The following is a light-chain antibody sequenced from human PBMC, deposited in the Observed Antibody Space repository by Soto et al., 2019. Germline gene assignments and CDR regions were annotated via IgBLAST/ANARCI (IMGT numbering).Light chain of an antibody. J-gene: IGKJ4*01. V-gene: IGKV3-11*01. CDR1: QSVSSY. Sequence: EIVLTQSPATPSLSPGERATLSCRASQSVSSYLAWYQQKPGQAPRLLIYDASNRATGIPARFSGSGPGTDFTLTISSLEPEDFAVYYCQQRSNWPLTFGGGTKVDIK. CDR3: QQRSNWPLT. CDR2: DAS.